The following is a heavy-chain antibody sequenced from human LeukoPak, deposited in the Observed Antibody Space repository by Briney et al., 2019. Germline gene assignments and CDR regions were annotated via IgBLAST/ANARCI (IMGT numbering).Heavy chain of an antibody. V-gene: IGHV3-7*01. CDR3: ARQSGGSWYSFDY. CDR1: GFTFSSFW. CDR2: INRDGSEK. J-gene: IGHJ4*02. D-gene: IGHD6-13*01. Sequence: GGSLRLSCVASGFTFSSFWMSWLRQAPGKGLEWVANINRDGSEKYYMDSVKGRFTISRDNAKNSLYLQMNSLRAEDTAVYYCARQSGGSWYSFDYWGQGTLVTVSS.